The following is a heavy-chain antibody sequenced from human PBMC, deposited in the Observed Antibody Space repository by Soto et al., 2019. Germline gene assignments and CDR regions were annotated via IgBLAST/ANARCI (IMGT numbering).Heavy chain of an antibody. CDR1: GFTFRSYA. V-gene: IGHV3-30-3*01. Sequence: QVQLVESGGGVVQPGRSLRLSCAASGFTFRSYAMHWVRQAPGKGLECVAVISYDGSNKFYRDYVKGRFTISRDNSKNTLELQINSLRYEDTAVYYCARGDREDIAVVVGVRPGEYGVDVWGQGTTVTVSS. CDR2: ISYDGSNK. D-gene: IGHD2-15*01. CDR3: ARGDREDIAVVVGVRPGEYGVDV. J-gene: IGHJ6*02.